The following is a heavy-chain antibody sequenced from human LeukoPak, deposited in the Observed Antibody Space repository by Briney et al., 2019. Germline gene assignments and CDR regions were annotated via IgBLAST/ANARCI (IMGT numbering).Heavy chain of an antibody. Sequence: GGSLRLSCAASGFTFSDYYMSWIRQAPGKGLEWVSFISSSGTDIFYADSMEGRFTISRDNAKNSLYLQMNSLRAEDTAVYYCVRYCSSTSCYIGSGEYFQHWGQGTLVAVSS. V-gene: IGHV3-11*01. CDR1: GFTFSDYY. CDR2: ISSSGTDI. D-gene: IGHD2-2*02. J-gene: IGHJ1*01. CDR3: VRYCSSTSCYIGSGEYFQH.